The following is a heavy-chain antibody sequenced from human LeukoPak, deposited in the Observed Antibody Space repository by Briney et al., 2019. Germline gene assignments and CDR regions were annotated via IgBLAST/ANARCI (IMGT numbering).Heavy chain of an antibody. J-gene: IGHJ4*02. CDR3: ARDYGSGSGIDY. Sequence: GGSLRLSCAASGFTFSSYWMHWVRQAPGKGLVWVSRINSDGGSTSYADSVKGRFTISRDNAKNTLYLQMNSLRAEGTAVYYCARDYGSGSGIDYWGQGTLVTVSS. CDR2: INSDGGST. V-gene: IGHV3-74*01. CDR1: GFTFSSYW. D-gene: IGHD3-10*01.